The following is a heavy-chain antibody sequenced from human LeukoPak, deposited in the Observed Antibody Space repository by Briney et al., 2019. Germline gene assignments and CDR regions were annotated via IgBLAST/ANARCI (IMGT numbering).Heavy chain of an antibody. D-gene: IGHD2-15*01. CDR2: ISSSSSTI. CDR1: GFTFNSYG. CDR3: ARDIVVVVAATPYYYYGMDV. Sequence: GGSLRLSCAASGFTFNSYGMHWVRQAPGKGLEWVSYISSSSSTIYYADSVKGRFTISRDNAKNSLYLQMNSLRDEDTAVYYCARDIVVVVAATPYYYYGMDVWGQGTTVTVSS. J-gene: IGHJ6*02. V-gene: IGHV3-48*02.